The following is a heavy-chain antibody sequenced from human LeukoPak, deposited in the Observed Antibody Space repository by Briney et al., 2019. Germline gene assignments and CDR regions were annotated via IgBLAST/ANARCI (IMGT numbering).Heavy chain of an antibody. CDR2: VYSSGTT. CDR1: GGSVSNYY. CDR3: ARDRTGMDV. J-gene: IGHJ6*03. Sequence: SETLSLTCTVSGGSVSNYYWAWIRETPGKGLEWIGYVYSSGTTKYNPSLKSRVTISVDTSKNQFSLKLSSVTAADTAVYYCARDRTGMDVWGKGTTVTVSS. V-gene: IGHV4-59*02.